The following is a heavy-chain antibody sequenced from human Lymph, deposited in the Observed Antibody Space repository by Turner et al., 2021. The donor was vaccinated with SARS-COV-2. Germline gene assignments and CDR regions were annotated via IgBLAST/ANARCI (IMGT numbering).Heavy chain of an antibody. CDR2: ISGSSSYI. CDR1: GFTFSSYS. V-gene: IGHV3-21*01. CDR3: ARGGRPPWQWLCLGNFDY. Sequence: EVQLVESGGGVVKPGGSLRLSCAASGFTFSSYSMNWVRQAPGKGREGVAFISGSSSYIYYADSSKNRFTIFRKNAKNSLYQQKNSLRAEDTAVYYCARGGRPPWQWLCLGNFDYWGQGTLVTVSS. D-gene: IGHD6-19*01. J-gene: IGHJ4*02.